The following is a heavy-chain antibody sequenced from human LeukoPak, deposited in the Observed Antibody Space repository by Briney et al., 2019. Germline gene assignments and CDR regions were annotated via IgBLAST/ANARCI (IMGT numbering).Heavy chain of an antibody. CDR1: GYTFTSYA. CDR3: ARRQSSGWYRGGTDAFDI. J-gene: IGHJ3*02. D-gene: IGHD6-19*01. V-gene: IGHV1-3*01. Sequence: ASVKVSCKASGYTFTSYAMHWVRQAPGQRLEWMGWINAGNGNTKYSQKFQGRVTITRDTSASTAYMELSSLRSDDTAVYYCARRQSSGWYRGGTDAFDIWGQGTMVTVSS. CDR2: INAGNGNT.